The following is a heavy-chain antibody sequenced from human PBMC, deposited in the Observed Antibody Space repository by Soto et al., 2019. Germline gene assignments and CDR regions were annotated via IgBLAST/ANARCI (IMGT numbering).Heavy chain of an antibody. V-gene: IGHV4-31*03. CDR2: IYYSGST. Sequence: QVHLQESGPGLLKPSQTLSLTCTVSGASISSGGYYWTWIRQHPGKGLEWIGYIYYSGSTSSNPSTMSRVTISVDPSKNQFSLKLRSVTAADTAVYYCARAPLNWGQGTLVTVSS. CDR3: ARAPLN. CDR1: GASISSGGYY. J-gene: IGHJ4*02.